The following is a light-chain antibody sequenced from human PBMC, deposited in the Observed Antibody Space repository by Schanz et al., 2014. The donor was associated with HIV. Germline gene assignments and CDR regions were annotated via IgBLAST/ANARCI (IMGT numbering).Light chain of an antibody. CDR1: PSNFGANYD. V-gene: IGLV1-40*01. Sequence: QSVLTQPPSVSGAPGQGVTISCTGSPSNFGANYDVHWYQQLPGTAPKLLIYGNSNRPSGVPDRFSGFKSDTSASLAITGLQAEDEAEYYCQSYDSSLGGYVFGTGTKVTVL. J-gene: IGLJ1*01. CDR2: GNS. CDR3: QSYDSSLGGYV.